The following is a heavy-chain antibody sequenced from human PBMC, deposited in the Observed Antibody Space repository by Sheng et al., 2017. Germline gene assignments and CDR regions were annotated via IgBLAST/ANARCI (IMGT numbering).Heavy chain of an antibody. CDR1: GFTFNTHA. CDR2: ISGSGAST. V-gene: IGHV3-23*04. J-gene: IGHJ4*01. Sequence: EVYLVESGGGLVQPGGSLRLSCAASGFTFNTHAMGLVRQTPDKGLEWISGISGSGASTYHADSVRGRFSISRDNSKNTLYLQMNSLRVEDTAVYYCAKYIVAAGHYYFD. CDR3: AKYIVAAGHYYFD. D-gene: IGHD6-13*01.